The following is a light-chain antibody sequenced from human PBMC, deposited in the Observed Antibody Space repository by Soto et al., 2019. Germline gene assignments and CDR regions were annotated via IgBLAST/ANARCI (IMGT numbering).Light chain of an antibody. CDR1: QSVSDN. CDR3: QQYKNWPLT. CDR2: GAS. Sequence: EIVMTQSPAILSVSPGERATLSCRASQSVSDNVAWYQQKPGQAPSLLIFGASSRGTGIQGRFSGSGSGTEFTLTISSLQAEDLAVYFCQQYKNWPLTFGGGTKVEIK. J-gene: IGKJ4*01. V-gene: IGKV3-15*01.